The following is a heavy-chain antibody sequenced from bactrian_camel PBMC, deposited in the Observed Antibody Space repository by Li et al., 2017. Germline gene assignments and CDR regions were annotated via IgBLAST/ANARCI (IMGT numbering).Heavy chain of an antibody. Sequence: HVQLVESGGGAVQAGGSPRLSCTAVSGRTFEDPAMAWYRQAPGNECEFVPAILTHGAAYYADAVKGRFTISHDSAENTMYLQMNDLKPEDTAMYYCAARVQIPSRYCPGDPTTGHWGQGTQVTVSS. J-gene: IGHJ4*01. V-gene: IGHV3S55*01. CDR3: AARVQIPSRYCPGDPTTGH. CDR1: GRTFEDPA. D-gene: IGHD7*01. CDR2: ILTHGAA.